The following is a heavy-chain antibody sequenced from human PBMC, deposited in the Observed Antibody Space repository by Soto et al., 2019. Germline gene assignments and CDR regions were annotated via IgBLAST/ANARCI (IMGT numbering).Heavy chain of an antibody. Sequence: EVHLVESGGGLVKPGGSLRLSCAASGFAFSSYSMNWIRQAPGKGLAWVSSTSSSSTYIYYADSVRGRFNISRDNAKNSLYLQMNSRRVEDTAVYYCARDYNGDYVDYWGQGTLVTVSS. V-gene: IGHV3-21*01. CDR3: ARDYNGDYVDY. CDR2: TSSSSTYI. D-gene: IGHD1-1*01. J-gene: IGHJ4*02. CDR1: GFAFSSYS.